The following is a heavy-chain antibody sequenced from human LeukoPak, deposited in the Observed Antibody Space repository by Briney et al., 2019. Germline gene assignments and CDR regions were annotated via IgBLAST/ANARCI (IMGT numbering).Heavy chain of an antibody. CDR1: GYTFTGYY. Sequence: ASVKVSCKASGYTFTGYYMHWVRQAPGQGLEWMGWINPNSGGTNYAQKFQGRVTMTRDTSNSTAYMELSRLRSDDTAVYYCAREGQIAAAAAFDYWGQGTLVTVSS. J-gene: IGHJ4*02. V-gene: IGHV1-2*02. D-gene: IGHD6-13*01. CDR2: INPNSGGT. CDR3: AREGQIAAAAAFDY.